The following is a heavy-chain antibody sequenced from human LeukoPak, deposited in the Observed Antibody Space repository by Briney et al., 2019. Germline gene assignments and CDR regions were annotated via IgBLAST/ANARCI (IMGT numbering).Heavy chain of an antibody. V-gene: IGHV3-30-3*01. Sequence: PGRSLRLSCAASGFTFSSYAMHWVRQAPGKGLEWVAVISYDGSNKYYADSVKGRFTISRDNSKNTLYLQMNSLRAEDTAVYYRAESGYSSGWPFDYWGQGTLVTVSS. CDR1: GFTFSSYA. J-gene: IGHJ4*02. CDR2: ISYDGSNK. D-gene: IGHD6-19*01. CDR3: AESGYSSGWPFDY.